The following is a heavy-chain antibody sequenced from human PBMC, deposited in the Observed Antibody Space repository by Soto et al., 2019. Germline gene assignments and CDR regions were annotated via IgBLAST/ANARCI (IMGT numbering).Heavy chain of an antibody. J-gene: IGHJ6*02. V-gene: IGHV3-30-3*01. CDR3: ARETYEDNSQHPGYGMDV. Sequence: QVQLVESGGGVVQPGRSLRLSCAASGFTFSSYAMHWVRQAPGKGLEWVAVISYDGSNKYYADSVKGRFTISRDNSKNTLYLQMKSLRAEDTDVYYCARETYEDNSQHPGYGMDVWGQGTTVTVSS. CDR1: GFTFSSYA. D-gene: IGHD6-13*01. CDR2: ISYDGSNK.